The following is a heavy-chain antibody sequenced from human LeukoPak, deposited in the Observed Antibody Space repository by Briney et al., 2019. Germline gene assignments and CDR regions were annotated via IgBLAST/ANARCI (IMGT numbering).Heavy chain of an antibody. D-gene: IGHD3-22*01. CDR3: ARERWTYDSSGYYEY. CDR1: GYTFTSYG. V-gene: IGHV1-18*01. CDR2: ISAYNGNT. J-gene: IGHJ4*02. Sequence: ASVKVSCKASGYTFTSYGISWVRQAPGQGLEWMGWISAYNGNTNYAQKLQGRVTMTTDTSTSTAYMELRSLRSEDTAVYYCARERWTYDSSGYYEYWGQGTLVTVSS.